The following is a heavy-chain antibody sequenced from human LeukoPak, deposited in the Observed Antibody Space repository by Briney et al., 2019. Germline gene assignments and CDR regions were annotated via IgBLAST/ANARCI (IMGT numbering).Heavy chain of an antibody. CDR3: ARPPGRTGAFDI. J-gene: IGHJ3*02. D-gene: IGHD3-10*01. CDR2: IYSVGTT. Sequence: WVSVIYSVGTTYYADSVKGRFTISRDNSKNTLYLQMNSLRAEDTAVYYCARPPGRTGAFDIWGQGTMVTVSS. V-gene: IGHV3-53*01.